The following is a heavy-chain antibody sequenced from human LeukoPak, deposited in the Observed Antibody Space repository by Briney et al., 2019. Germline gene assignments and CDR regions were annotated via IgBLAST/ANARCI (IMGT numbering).Heavy chain of an antibody. Sequence: PSETLSLTCTVSSGSISSYHWSWLRQPPGKGLEWIGYIYYSGNTNYNPSLKSRVTMSVDTSKNQFSLKLSSVTAADTAVYYCARDLGYCSSTSCYNWFGPWGQGSLVTVSS. J-gene: IGHJ5*02. D-gene: IGHD2-2*01. CDR2: IYYSGNT. CDR3: ARDLGYCSSTSCYNWFGP. CDR1: SGSISSYH. V-gene: IGHV4-59*01.